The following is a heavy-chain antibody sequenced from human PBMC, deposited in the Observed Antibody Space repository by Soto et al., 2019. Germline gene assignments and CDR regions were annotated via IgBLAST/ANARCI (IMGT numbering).Heavy chain of an antibody. V-gene: IGHV6-1*01. Sequence: PSQTLSLTCVISGDSVSSNTAAWNWIRQSPSRGLEWLGRTYYRSKWYNDYALSVKSRISINPDTSKNQFSLQLNSVTPEDTALYYCARGISNRYSYSGMAVWCQGTAVTVSS. J-gene: IGHJ6*02. CDR2: TYYRSKWYN. D-gene: IGHD3-3*01. CDR3: ARGISNRYSYSGMAV. CDR1: GDSVSSNTAA.